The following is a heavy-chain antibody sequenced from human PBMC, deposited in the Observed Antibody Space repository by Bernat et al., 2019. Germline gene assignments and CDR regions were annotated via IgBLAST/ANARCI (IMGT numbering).Heavy chain of an antibody. CDR1: GFTFSSYS. D-gene: IGHD3-10*01. J-gene: IGHJ4*02. CDR3: ARDYSPAYIWFGELSYYFDY. Sequence: EVQLVKSGGGLVQPGGSLRLSCAASGFTFSSYSMNWVRQAPGKGLEWVSYISSSSSTIYYADSVKGRFTISRDNAKNSLYLQMNSLRAEDTAVYYCARDYSPAYIWFGELSYYFDYWGQGTLVTVSS. V-gene: IGHV3-48*01. CDR2: ISSSSSTI.